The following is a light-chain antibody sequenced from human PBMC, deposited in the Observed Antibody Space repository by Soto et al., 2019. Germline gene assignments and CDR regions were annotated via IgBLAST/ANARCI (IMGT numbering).Light chain of an antibody. CDR1: QSVSNW. CDR2: DAS. Sequence: DIQITQSPSTLSASVGARVTMTCRASQSVSNWLAWYQQKPGKAPKLLIYDASTLEDGVPSRFIRIGSGTEFTLSISSPQPDDYATYSGQQYTSYWAFGQG. V-gene: IGKV1-5*01. J-gene: IGKJ5*01. CDR3: QQYTSYWA.